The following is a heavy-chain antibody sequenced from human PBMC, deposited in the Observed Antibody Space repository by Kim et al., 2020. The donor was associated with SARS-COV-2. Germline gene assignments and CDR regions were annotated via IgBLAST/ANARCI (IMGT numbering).Heavy chain of an antibody. D-gene: IGHD6-19*01. CDR2: MNPNSGNT. J-gene: IGHJ6*02. CDR3: ARVPSGWYDTAYGMDA. CDR1: GYTFTSYD. V-gene: IGHV1-8*01. Sequence: ASVKVSCKASGYTFTSYDINWVRQATGQGLEWMGWMNPNSGNTGYAQKFQGRVTMTRNTSISTAYMELSSLRSEDTAVYYCARVPSGWYDTAYGMDAWGQGTTVTVSS.